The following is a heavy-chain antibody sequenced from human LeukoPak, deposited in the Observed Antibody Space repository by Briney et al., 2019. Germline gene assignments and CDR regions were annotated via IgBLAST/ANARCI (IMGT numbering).Heavy chain of an antibody. V-gene: IGHV3-21*01. CDR1: GFTFSSYS. J-gene: IGHJ4*02. CDR2: ISSSSSYI. CDR3: ARDQEATAAAGFFDY. Sequence: GGSLRLSCAASGFTFSSYSMNWVRQAPGKGLEWVSSISSSSSYIYYADSVKGRFTISRDNAKNSLYLQMNSLRAEDTAVYYCARDQEATAAAGFFDYWGQGTLVTVSS. D-gene: IGHD6-13*01.